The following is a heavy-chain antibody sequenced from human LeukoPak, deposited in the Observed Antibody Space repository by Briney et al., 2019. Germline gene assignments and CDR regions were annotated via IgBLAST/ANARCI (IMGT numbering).Heavy chain of an antibody. CDR2: MNPNSGNT. V-gene: IGHV1-8*01. D-gene: IGHD2-2*01. CDR1: GYTFTSYD. CDR3: ARGLYCSSTSCQKDYYGMDV. J-gene: IGHJ6*02. Sequence: ASVKVSCKASGYTFTSYDINWMRQATGQGLEWMGWMNPNSGNTGYAQKFQGRVTMTRNTSISTAYMELSSLRSEDTAVYYCARGLYCSSTSCQKDYYGMDVWGQGTTVTVSS.